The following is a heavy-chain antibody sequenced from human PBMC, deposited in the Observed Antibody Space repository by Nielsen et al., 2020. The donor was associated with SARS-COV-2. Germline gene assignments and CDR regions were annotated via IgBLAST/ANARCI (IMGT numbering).Heavy chain of an antibody. J-gene: IGHJ6*02. Sequence: GSLRLSCGVYGGSFSDYYWTWIRQAPGKGLEWIGELNQSGSTNYNPSLKSRVTISVDTSKTQISLRLSSVTAADTAVYYCARGKVSRSTWSHYNNYGMGVWGQGTTVTVSS. CDR2: LNQSGST. D-gene: IGHD6-13*01. CDR3: ARGKVSRSTWSHYNNYGMGV. CDR1: GGSFSDYY. V-gene: IGHV4-34*01.